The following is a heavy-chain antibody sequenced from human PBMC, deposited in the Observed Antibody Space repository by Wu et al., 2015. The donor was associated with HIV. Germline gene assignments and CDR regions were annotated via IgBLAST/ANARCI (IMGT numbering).Heavy chain of an antibody. Sequence: QVQLVQSGAEVKKPGASVKVSCKASGYTFTGYYMHWVRQAPGQGLEWMGWISAYNGNTNYAQKLQGRVTMTTDTSTSTAYMELRSLRSDDTAVYYCARGGDPRGQWLGKGDSGFDYVGPGNAGHRLL. J-gene: IGHJ4*02. D-gene: IGHD6-19*01. CDR1: GYTFTGYY. CDR2: ISAYNGNT. CDR3: ARGGDPRGQWLGKGDSGFDY. V-gene: IGHV1-18*04.